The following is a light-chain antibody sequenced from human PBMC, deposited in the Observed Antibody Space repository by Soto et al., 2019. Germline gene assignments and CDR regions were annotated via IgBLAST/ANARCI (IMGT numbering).Light chain of an antibody. Sequence: DIQMTQSPSSVSASVGAGVPMTCGAIQGIAGWLACYQQNQGKPPNLLIYAASGLQVGVPSGFSGSGSGTDFTLAISSLQPEDFATYYCQQANSFPPTFGGGTKVQIK. CDR2: AAS. CDR3: QQANSFPPT. CDR1: QGIAGW. V-gene: IGKV1-12*01. J-gene: IGKJ4*02.